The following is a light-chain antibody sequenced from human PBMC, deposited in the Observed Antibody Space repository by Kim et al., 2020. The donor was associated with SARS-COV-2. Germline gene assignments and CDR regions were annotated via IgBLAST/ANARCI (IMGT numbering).Light chain of an antibody. CDR2: YDS. CDR3: QVWDSSRDHVV. J-gene: IGLJ2*01. V-gene: IGLV3-21*04. CDR1: NLGSKS. Sequence: PGKTARITWRGNNLGSKSVHWYQQKPGQAPVLVIYYDSDRPSGIPERFSGSNSGNTATLTISRVEAGDEADYYCQVWDSSRDHVVFGGGTKLTVL.